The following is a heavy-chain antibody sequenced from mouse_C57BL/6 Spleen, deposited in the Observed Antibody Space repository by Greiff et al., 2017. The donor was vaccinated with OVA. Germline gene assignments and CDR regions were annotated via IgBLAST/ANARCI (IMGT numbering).Heavy chain of an antibody. CDR2: ISDGGSYT. Sequence: EVQRVESGGGLVKPGGSLKLSCAASGFTFSSYAMSWVRQTPEKRLEWVATISDGGSYTYYPDNVKGRVTISRDNAKNNLYLQMSHLKSEDTAMYYCARDGNYYGSPWFAYWGQGTLVTVSA. CDR1: GFTFSSYA. D-gene: IGHD1-1*01. CDR3: ARDGNYYGSPWFAY. V-gene: IGHV5-4*01. J-gene: IGHJ3*01.